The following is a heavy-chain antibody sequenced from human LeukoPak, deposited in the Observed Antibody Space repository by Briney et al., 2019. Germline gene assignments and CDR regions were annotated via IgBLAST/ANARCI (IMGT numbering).Heavy chain of an antibody. D-gene: IGHD3-22*01. J-gene: IGHJ4*02. Sequence: MSGGSLRLSCAASGFTFSSYSMNWVRQVPGKGLEWVSSISSSSSYIYYADSVKGRFTISRDNAKNSLYLQMNSLRAEDTAVYYCARVEDSSGYYPDSIDYWGQGTLVTVSS. CDR1: GFTFSSYS. V-gene: IGHV3-21*01. CDR2: ISSSSSYI. CDR3: ARVEDSSGYYPDSIDY.